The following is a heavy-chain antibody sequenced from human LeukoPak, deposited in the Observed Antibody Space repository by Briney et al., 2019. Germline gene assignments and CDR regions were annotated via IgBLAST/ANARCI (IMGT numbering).Heavy chain of an antibody. D-gene: IGHD1-7*01. J-gene: IGHJ3*01. V-gene: IGHV1-18*01. Sequence: ASVQVSCKASGYTFMSYRFSWVRQAPGQGLEWMGWINSDTSHTNYAQKFDDRVTLTTDTSTRTAYMELTSLRSDDTAVYYCARGQGTGTTHAFDVWGQGTMVTVSS. CDR3: ARGQGTGTTHAFDV. CDR1: GYTFMSYR. CDR2: INSDTSHT.